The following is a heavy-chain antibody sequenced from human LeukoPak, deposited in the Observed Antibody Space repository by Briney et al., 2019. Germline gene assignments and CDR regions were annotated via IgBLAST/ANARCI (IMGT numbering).Heavy chain of an antibody. J-gene: IGHJ4*02. D-gene: IGHD3-22*01. CDR2: INPTGGRT. Sequence: ASVKVSCKASGYTFTIYYMHWVRQAPGQRLEWMGIINPTGGRTSYAQQFQGRVTMTRDMSTSTVYMELSSLRSDDTAVYYCARRDSSGYRPYYFNSWGQGTLVTVSS. CDR3: ARRDSSGYRPYYFNS. CDR1: GYTFTIYY. V-gene: IGHV1-46*01.